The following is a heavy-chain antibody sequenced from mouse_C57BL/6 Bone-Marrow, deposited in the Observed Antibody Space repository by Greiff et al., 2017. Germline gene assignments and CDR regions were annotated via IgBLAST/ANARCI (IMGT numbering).Heavy chain of an antibody. CDR1: GYTFTSYW. Sequence: VQLQQPGAELVKPGASVKMSCKASGYTFTSYWITWVKQRPGQGLEWIGDIYPGSGSTNYNEKFKSKATLTVDKSSSTAYMQLSSLTSEDSAVYYGAREIYDGYYVDWYFDVWGTGTTVTVSS. CDR2: IYPGSGST. D-gene: IGHD2-3*01. V-gene: IGHV1-55*01. CDR3: AREIYDGYYVDWYFDV. J-gene: IGHJ1*03.